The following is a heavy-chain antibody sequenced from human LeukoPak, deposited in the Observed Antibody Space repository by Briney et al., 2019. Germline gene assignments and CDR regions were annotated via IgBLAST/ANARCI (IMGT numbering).Heavy chain of an antibody. CDR2: INHSGST. J-gene: IGHJ6*02. CDR1: GGSFSGYY. Sequence: SETLSLTCAVYGGSFSGYYWSWIRQPPGKGLEWIGEINHSGSTNYNPSLKSRVTISVDTSKNQFSLKLSSVTAADTAVYYCASTRIAAAGTDYYYGMDVWGQGTTVTVSS. V-gene: IGHV4-34*01. CDR3: ASTRIAAAGTDYYYGMDV. D-gene: IGHD6-13*01.